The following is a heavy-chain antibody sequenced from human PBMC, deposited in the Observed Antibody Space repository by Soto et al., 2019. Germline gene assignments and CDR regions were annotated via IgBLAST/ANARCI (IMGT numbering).Heavy chain of an antibody. J-gene: IGHJ3*02. CDR3: AKDLAATATGDSFDI. D-gene: IGHD1-1*01. CDR1: GFTFSTYA. Sequence: GGSLRLSCAASGFTFSTYAMTWVRQAPGKGLEWVSSVTNSGSNTYHADSVKGRFTISRDNSKNMLFLQMNSLRAEDTALYYCAKDLAATATGDSFDIWGQGTMVTVSS. CDR2: VTNSGSNT. V-gene: IGHV3-23*01.